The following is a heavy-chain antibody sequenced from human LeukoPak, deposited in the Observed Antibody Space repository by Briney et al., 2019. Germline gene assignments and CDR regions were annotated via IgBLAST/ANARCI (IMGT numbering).Heavy chain of an antibody. D-gene: IGHD3-10*01. J-gene: IGHJ4*02. Sequence: GGSLRFYCAASGFNFSSYAMCWVRQAPGQGLKWVSTLSGSAGSTYYADSVKGRFTISRDNSKNTVYLQMASLRAEDTAVYYCAKAGSATMVRGIYYPGDSWGQGSLVTVSS. CDR1: GFNFSSYA. CDR3: AKAGSATMVRGIYYPGDS. V-gene: IGHV3-23*01. CDR2: LSGSAGST.